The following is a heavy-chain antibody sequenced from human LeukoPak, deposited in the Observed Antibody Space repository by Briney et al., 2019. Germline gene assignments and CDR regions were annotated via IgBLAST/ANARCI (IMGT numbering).Heavy chain of an antibody. J-gene: IGHJ3*02. CDR1: GGTFSSYA. V-gene: IGHV1-24*01. CDR3: ATAPPIVVVPAAHHDAFDI. CDR2: FDPEDGET. Sequence: GASVKVSCKASGGTFSSYAISWVRQAPGKGLEWMGGFDPEDGETIYAQKFQGRVTMTEDTSTDTAYMELSSLRSEDTAVYYCATAPPIVVVPAAHHDAFDIWGQGTMVTVSS. D-gene: IGHD2-2*01.